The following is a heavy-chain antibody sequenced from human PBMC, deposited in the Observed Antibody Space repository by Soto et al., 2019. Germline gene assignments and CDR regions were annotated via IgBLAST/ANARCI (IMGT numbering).Heavy chain of an antibody. V-gene: IGHV4-38-2*01. CDR1: GFSLSSGYY. CDR2: IYHSGST. CDR3: ARGKWEPYYFDY. D-gene: IGHD1-26*01. J-gene: IGHJ4*02. Sequence: SETLSLTCAVSGFSLSSGYYWGWIRQPPGKGLECIGTIYHSGSTYYNPSLKSRVTISVDTSKNQFSLKLDPVTAADTAVYYCARGKWEPYYFDYWGQGTLVTVSS.